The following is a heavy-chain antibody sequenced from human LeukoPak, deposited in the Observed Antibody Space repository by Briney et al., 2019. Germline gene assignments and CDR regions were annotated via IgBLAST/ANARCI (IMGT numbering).Heavy chain of an antibody. J-gene: IGHJ6*02. Sequence: SVKVSCKASGGTFSSYAFSWVRQAPGQGLGWMGRIIPVLGTATYAQRFQGRVTITADKSTSTAYMELSSLRSEDTAVYYCARAASGVRLNGMDVWGQGTTVTVSS. D-gene: IGHD2-15*01. CDR2: IIPVLGTA. CDR3: ARAASGVRLNGMDV. CDR1: GGTFSSYA. V-gene: IGHV1-69*04.